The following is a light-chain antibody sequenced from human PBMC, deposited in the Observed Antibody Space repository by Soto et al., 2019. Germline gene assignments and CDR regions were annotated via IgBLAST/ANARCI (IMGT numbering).Light chain of an antibody. CDR1: QSISPH. Sequence: DIQMTQSPYSLSASVGDRVTITCRASQSISPHLNWYQQKPGNAPKLLIYAAFTLQSGVPSRLSGSVSGTDFSLTINSLQPEDFATYYCLQSLTIPHTFGQGTKLEI. CDR2: AAF. CDR3: LQSLTIPHT. J-gene: IGKJ2*01. V-gene: IGKV1-39*01.